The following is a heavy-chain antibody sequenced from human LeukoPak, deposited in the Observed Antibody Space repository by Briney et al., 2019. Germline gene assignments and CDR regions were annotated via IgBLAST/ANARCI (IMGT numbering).Heavy chain of an antibody. CDR1: GGSISSGDNY. V-gene: IGHV4-30-4*01. CDR2: IYYSGRT. CDR3: ARDTYVAFDI. J-gene: IGHJ3*02. Sequence: PSETLSLTCSVSGGSISSGDNYWSWIRQPPGKGLEWIGYIYYSGRTYYNPSLKSRVTIAVDTSKNQFSLKLSSVTAADTAVYYCARDTYVAFDIWGQGTMVTVSS. D-gene: IGHD3-16*01.